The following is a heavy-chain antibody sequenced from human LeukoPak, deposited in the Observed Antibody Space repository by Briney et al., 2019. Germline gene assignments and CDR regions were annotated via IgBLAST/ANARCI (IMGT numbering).Heavy chain of an antibody. D-gene: IGHD2-15*01. Sequence: SETLSLTCTVSGGSMSSSSNYWNWIRQPPGKGLEWIGRIYSSGTTTYNPSLKGRVTISLDTSKNQFSLKLTCVTAADTAVYYCARIFCSGGNCYHFDYWGQGTLVTVSS. CDR2: IYSSGTT. V-gene: IGHV4-61*02. CDR1: GGSMSSSSNY. J-gene: IGHJ4*02. CDR3: ARIFCSGGNCYHFDY.